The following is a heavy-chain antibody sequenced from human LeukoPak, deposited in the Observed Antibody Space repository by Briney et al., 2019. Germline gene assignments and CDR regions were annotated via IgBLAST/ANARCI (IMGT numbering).Heavy chain of an antibody. D-gene: IGHD6-19*01. Sequence: GGSLRLSCGASGFSFSDYAMHWVRQAPAKGLEWVAVISYDGTNKHYADSVKGRFTISRDNSKNTLYLQMNTLRAEDTAVYYCARDKQWLYCFDQWGQGTPVTVSS. CDR2: ISYDGTNK. CDR3: ARDKQWLYCFDQ. J-gene: IGHJ4*02. CDR1: GFSFSDYA. V-gene: IGHV3-30-3*01.